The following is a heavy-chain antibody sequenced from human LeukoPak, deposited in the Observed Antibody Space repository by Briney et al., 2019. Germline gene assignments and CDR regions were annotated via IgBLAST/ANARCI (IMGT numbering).Heavy chain of an antibody. CDR1: VGTFTIYA. Sequence: SVTVSFTASVGTFTIYAISWVGQAPGQGRGWMGGIIPIFGTANYEQKFQGRGTITADESTRTAYMEMSRVRSEYTAVYYCARGIPYCSGGSCYPNYFDYWGQGTLVTVSS. D-gene: IGHD2-15*01. CDR3: ARGIPYCSGGSCYPNYFDY. J-gene: IGHJ4*02. CDR2: IIPIFGTA. V-gene: IGHV1-69*13.